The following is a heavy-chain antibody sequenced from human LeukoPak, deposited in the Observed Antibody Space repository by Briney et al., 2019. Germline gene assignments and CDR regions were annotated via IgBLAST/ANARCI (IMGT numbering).Heavy chain of an antibody. CDR2: INPNSGGT. D-gene: IGHD3-3*01. V-gene: IGHV1-2*02. CDR1: GYTFTDYY. Sequence: ASVKVSCKASGYTFTDYYMHWVRQAPGQGLEWMGWINPNSGGTNCAQKFQGRVTMTRNTSISTAYMELSSLRSEDTAVYYCARGRANYDFWSGYYPLDYWGQGTLVTVSS. J-gene: IGHJ4*02. CDR3: ARGRANYDFWSGYYPLDY.